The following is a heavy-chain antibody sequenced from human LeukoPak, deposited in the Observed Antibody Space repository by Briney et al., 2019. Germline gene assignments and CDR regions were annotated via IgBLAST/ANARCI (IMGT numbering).Heavy chain of an antibody. CDR3: ARGVTTVTTWWFDP. CDR2: MNPNSGNT. V-gene: IGHV1-8*01. J-gene: IGHJ5*02. Sequence: GASVKVSCKASGYTSTSSDINWVRQATGQGLEWMGWMNPNSGNTGYAQKFQGRVTMTRNTSISTAYMELSSLRSEDTAVYYCARGVTTVTTWWFDPWGQGTLVTVSS. D-gene: IGHD4-17*01. CDR1: GYTSTSSD.